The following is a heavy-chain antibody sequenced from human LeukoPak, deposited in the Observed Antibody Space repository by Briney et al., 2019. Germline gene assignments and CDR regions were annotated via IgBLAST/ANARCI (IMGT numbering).Heavy chain of an antibody. V-gene: IGHV3-53*01. D-gene: IGHD1-14*01. CDR3: ANNRFYSPFDY. Sequence: PGGSLTLSCAASGFSVNGNYMNLVRQAPGKGLEWVSEIYSGGTTYYADSVKGRFTISRGNSKNTLYLQMNSLRAEDTAVYYCANNRFYSPFDYWGQGTLVTVSS. CDR2: IYSGGTT. J-gene: IGHJ4*02. CDR1: GFSVNGNY.